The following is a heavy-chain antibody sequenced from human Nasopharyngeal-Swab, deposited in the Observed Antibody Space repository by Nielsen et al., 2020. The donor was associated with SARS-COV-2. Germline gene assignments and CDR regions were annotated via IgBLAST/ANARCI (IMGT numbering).Heavy chain of an antibody. J-gene: IGHJ6*02. V-gene: IGHV4-39*01. CDR1: GGSISSSSYY. CDR2: IYYSGST. D-gene: IGHD3-10*01. CDR3: ARHRGIYYYYYGMDV. Sequence: GSLRLSCTVSGGSISSSSYYWGWIRQPPGKGLEWIGSIYYSGSTYYNPSLKSRVTISVDTSKNQFSLKLSSVTAADTAVYYCARHRGIYYYYYGMDVWGQGTTVTVSS.